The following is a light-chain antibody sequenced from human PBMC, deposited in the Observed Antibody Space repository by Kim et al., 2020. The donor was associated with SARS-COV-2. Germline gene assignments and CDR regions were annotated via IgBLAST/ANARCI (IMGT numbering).Light chain of an antibody. J-gene: IGKJ4*01. CDR2: KAS. Sequence: SIGDRVTITCRASQSISDWLAWYQQTPGRAPKLLIYKASRLDSGVPSRFSGSGSETEFSLTISSLQPDDFATYYCQQYRTYPPLSFGGGTKVDIK. CDR3: QQYRTYPPLS. CDR1: QSISDW. V-gene: IGKV1-5*03.